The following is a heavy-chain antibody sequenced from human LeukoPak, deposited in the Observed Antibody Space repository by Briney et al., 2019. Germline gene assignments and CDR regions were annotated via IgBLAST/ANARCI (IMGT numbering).Heavy chain of an antibody. Sequence: SETLSLTCAVSGGSFSGYYWSWVRQPPGKGLEWIGEINHSGSTNYNPSLKSRVTISVDTCKNQFSLKLSSVTAADTAAYYCARGYCSSTSCYRFDYWGQGTLVTVSS. CDR3: ARGYCSSTSCYRFDY. CDR1: GGSFSGYY. D-gene: IGHD2-2*01. V-gene: IGHV4-34*01. CDR2: INHSGST. J-gene: IGHJ4*02.